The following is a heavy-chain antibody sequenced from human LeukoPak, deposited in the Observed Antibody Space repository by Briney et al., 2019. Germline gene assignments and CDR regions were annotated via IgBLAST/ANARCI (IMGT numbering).Heavy chain of an antibody. D-gene: IGHD1/OR15-1a*01. Sequence: ASVKVSCKASGYTFTGYYMHWVRQAPGQGLEWMGMINPSRGSTSYSQKFQGGLTMTRDTSTSTVYMELSSLRSEDTAVYYCTRGVQLEQRYYNWFDPWGQGTLVTVSS. CDR1: GYTFTGYY. CDR2: INPSRGST. J-gene: IGHJ5*02. CDR3: TRGVQLEQRYYNWFDP. V-gene: IGHV1-46*01.